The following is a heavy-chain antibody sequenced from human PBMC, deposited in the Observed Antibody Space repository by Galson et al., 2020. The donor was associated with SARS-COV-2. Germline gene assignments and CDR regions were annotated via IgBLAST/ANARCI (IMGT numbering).Heavy chain of an antibody. CDR3: ARTYSGSYHDYFDY. CDR2: ISYDGSNK. D-gene: IGHD1-26*01. V-gene: IGHV3-30*04. CDR1: GFTFSSYA. Sequence: GGSLRLYCAASGFTFSSYAMHWVRQAPGKGLEWVAVISYDGSNKYYADSVKGRFTISRDNSKNTLYLQMNSLRAEDTAVYYCARTYSGSYHDYFDYWGQGTLVTVSS. J-gene: IGHJ4*02.